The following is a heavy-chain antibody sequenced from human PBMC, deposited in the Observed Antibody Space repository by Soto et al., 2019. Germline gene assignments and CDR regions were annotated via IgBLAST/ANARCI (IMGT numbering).Heavy chain of an antibody. J-gene: IGHJ4*02. D-gene: IGHD6-6*01. Sequence: TSETLSLTCTVSGDSIYTSGYCLFCIRQPPGKGLEWIGSVCYRGTTYYNPSLKSRLTISVDTSKRQFSLKLSSVTAADTAVFYCARQGEHSSSYFFDSWGQGTLVTVSS. CDR1: GDSIYTSGYC. CDR3: ARQGEHSSSYFFDS. CDR2: VCYRGTT. V-gene: IGHV4-39*01.